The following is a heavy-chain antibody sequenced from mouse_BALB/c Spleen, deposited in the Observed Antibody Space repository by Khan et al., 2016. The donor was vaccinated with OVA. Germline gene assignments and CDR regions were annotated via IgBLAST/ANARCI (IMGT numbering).Heavy chain of an antibody. CDR3: AKRGQLGLLSWFAY. D-gene: IGHD3-1*01. CDR1: GYTFTSYV. J-gene: IGHJ3*01. V-gene: IGHV1S136*01. Sequence: VQLQQSGPELVKPGASVKMSCKASGYTFTSYVIHWVKQKPGQGLEWIGHINPYNDGTKYIEKFKGKATLTSDKSSSTAYMELSSLTPEDSAVYYCAKRGQLGLLSWFAYWGQGTLVTVSA. CDR2: INPYNDGT.